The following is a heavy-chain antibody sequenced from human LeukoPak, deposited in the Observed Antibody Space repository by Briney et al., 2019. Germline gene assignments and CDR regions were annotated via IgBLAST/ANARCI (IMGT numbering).Heavy chain of an antibody. Sequence: PGGSLRLSCAASGFTFSSYGMHWVRQAPGKGLEWVAVIWCDGSNKYYADSVKGRFAISRDNSKNTLDLQMNSLRAEDTAVYYCARDRSYDFWSGYSTPDYWGQGTLVTVSS. CDR1: GFTFSSYG. J-gene: IGHJ4*02. V-gene: IGHV3-33*08. CDR3: ARDRSYDFWSGYSTPDY. D-gene: IGHD3-3*01. CDR2: IWCDGSNK.